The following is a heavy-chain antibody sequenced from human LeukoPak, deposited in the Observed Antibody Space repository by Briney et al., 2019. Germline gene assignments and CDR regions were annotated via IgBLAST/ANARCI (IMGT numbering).Heavy chain of an antibody. D-gene: IGHD2-2*01. CDR3: ARAVPGYCSSTSCYQFDY. Sequence: KPSETLSLTCAVYGFSFSGYYWSWLRQPPGKGLEWIGEINHSGSTNYNPSLKSRVTISVDTSKNQSSLKLSSVTAADTAVYSCARAVPGYCSSTSCYQFDYWGQGTLVTVSS. J-gene: IGHJ4*02. CDR2: INHSGST. V-gene: IGHV4-34*01. CDR1: GFSFSGYY.